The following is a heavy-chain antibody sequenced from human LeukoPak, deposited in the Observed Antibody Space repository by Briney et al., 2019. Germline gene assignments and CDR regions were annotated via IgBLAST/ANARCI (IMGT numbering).Heavy chain of an antibody. D-gene: IGHD1-26*01. CDR1: GGSISSSSYY. CDR2: IYYSGST. CDR3: ARFVLGATQSHLDY. Sequence: SETLSLTCTVSGGSISSSSYYWGWIRQPPGKGLEWIGSIYYSGSTNYNPSLKSRVTISVDTSKNQFSLKLSSVTAADTAVYYCARFVLGATQSHLDYWGQGTLVTVSS. J-gene: IGHJ4*02. V-gene: IGHV4-39*07.